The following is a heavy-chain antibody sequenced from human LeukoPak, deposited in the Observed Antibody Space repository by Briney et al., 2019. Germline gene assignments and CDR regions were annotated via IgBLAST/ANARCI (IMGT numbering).Heavy chain of an antibody. V-gene: IGHV4-61*02. CDR2: IYTSGST. D-gene: IGHD1-26*01. J-gene: IGHJ4*02. CDR1: GGSISSGSYY. CDR3: ARDSGAVEATGVGFDY. Sequence: PSETLSLTCTVSGGSISSGSYYWNWIRQPAGKGLEWIGRIYTSGSTNYNPSLKSRVTISVDTSKNQFSLKLSSVTAADTAVYYCARDSGAVEATGVGFDYWGQGTLVTVSS.